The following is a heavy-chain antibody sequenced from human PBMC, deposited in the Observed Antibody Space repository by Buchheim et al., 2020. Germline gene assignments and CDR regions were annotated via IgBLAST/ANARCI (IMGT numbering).Heavy chain of an antibody. CDR2: INPRGGST. Sequence: QVQLVQSGAEVKKPGASVKVSCKASGYTFTSYYMHWVRQAPGQGLGGMGIINPRGGSTSYEQKFQGRVTMTRDTSRTKANMELSSLRSEDTAVYYCASPSGGSSSWLDYWGQGTL. J-gene: IGHJ4*02. CDR1: GYTFTSYY. D-gene: IGHD6-13*01. V-gene: IGHV1-46*01. CDR3: ASPSGGSSSWLDY.